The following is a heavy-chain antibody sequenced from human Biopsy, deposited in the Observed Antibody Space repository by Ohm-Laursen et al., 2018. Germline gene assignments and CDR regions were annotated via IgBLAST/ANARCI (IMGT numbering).Heavy chain of an antibody. CDR1: GGPIDSYY. CDR2: IHYTGHI. CDR3: ARNRVDVVKVTTIGWNFDL. V-gene: IGHV4-59*08. D-gene: IGHD5-12*01. Sequence: TLSLTCTVSGGPIDSYYWSWIRQTPGKGLEWIGYIHYTGHIRINPPLNSRATISVDTSKDQFSLKLSSLTAADTAIYYCARNRVDVVKVTTIGWNFDLWGRGTLVTVSS. J-gene: IGHJ2*01.